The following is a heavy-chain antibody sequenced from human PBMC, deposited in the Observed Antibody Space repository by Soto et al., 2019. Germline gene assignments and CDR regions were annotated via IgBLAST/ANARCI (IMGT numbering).Heavy chain of an antibody. CDR3: TRIPMVDYYYYNMDV. V-gene: IGHV1-2*02. D-gene: IGHD3-10*01. Sequence: QVKLVQSGAEVKKPGASVQVSCKASEDTFIGYYMHRLRQAPGQGLEWMGWINPLGGGTHYAQKLQGRVTMTRDTSISTAYMELSRLRSDDTAVYYWTRIPMVDYYYYNMDVWCQGTTVSVS. CDR1: EDTFIGYY. J-gene: IGHJ6*02. CDR2: INPLGGGT.